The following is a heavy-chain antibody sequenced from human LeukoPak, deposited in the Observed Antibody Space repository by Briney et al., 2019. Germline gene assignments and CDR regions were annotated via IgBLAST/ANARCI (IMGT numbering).Heavy chain of an antibody. Sequence: SETLSLTCTASGGSIRSYYWSWIRQPPGKGLEWIGYIYYSGSTKCNPSLKSRATISVDTSKNQFSLKLNSVTAADTAVYYCASGSYYFDYWGQGTLVTVSS. CDR1: GGSIRSYY. J-gene: IGHJ4*02. D-gene: IGHD1-26*01. CDR2: IYYSGST. V-gene: IGHV4-59*08. CDR3: ASGSYYFDY.